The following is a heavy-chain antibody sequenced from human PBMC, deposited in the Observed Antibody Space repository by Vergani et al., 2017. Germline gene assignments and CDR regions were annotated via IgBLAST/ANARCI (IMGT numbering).Heavy chain of an antibody. CDR2: ISGSGGST. J-gene: IGHJ4*02. Sequence: EVQLLESGGGLVQTGGSLRLSCAASGFTFTTCAMSWVRQAPGKGLEWFSAISGSGGSTYSADSVKGRFTISRDNSKNTLYLQMNSLRAEDTAVYYCAKQDLYNWNMDYWGQGTLVTVSS. CDR1: GFTFTTCA. CDR3: AKQDLYNWNMDY. D-gene: IGHD1/OR15-1a*01. V-gene: IGHV3-23*01.